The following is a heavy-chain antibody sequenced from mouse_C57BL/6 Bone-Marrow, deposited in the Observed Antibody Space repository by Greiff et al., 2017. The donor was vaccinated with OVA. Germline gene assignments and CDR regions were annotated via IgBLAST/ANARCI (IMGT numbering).Heavy chain of an antibody. Sequence: EVKLMESGPVLVKPGASVKMSCKASGYTFTDYYMNWVKQSHGKSLEWIGVINPYNGGTSYNQKFKGKATLTVDKSSSTAYMELNSLTSEDSAVYYCARGGWSYYFDYWGQGTTLTVSS. V-gene: IGHV1-19*01. J-gene: IGHJ2*01. CDR1: GYTFTDYY. D-gene: IGHD2-3*01. CDR2: INPYNGGT. CDR3: ARGGWSYYFDY.